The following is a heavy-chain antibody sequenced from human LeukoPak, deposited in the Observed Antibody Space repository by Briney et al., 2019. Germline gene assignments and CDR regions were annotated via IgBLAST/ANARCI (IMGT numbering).Heavy chain of an antibody. J-gene: IGHJ1*01. CDR2: ISAHGRYT. V-gene: IGHV3-43*02. CDR1: GFTFDNYA. Sequence: GGSLRLSCAASGFTFDNYAIHWVRQAPGKGLEWVSLISAHGRYTYYADSVKGRFTISRDNSKNSLYLQMRSPRTEDTAVYYCAKDSGWPLLRAEYFQHWGQGTLVTVSS. D-gene: IGHD2-15*01. CDR3: AKDSGWPLLRAEYFQH.